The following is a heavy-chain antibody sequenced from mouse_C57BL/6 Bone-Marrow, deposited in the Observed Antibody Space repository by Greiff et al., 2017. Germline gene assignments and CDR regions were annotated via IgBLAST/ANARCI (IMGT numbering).Heavy chain of an antibody. Sequence: QVQLQQSGPELVKPGASVKLSCKASGYAFSGSWMNWVKQRPGQGLEWIGRIYPGDGDTNYNGKFKGKATLTADKSSSTAYMQLSSLTSEDSAVYFCARAGNYVNAMDYWGQGTSVTVSS. V-gene: IGHV1-82*01. J-gene: IGHJ4*01. CDR1: GYAFSGSW. CDR2: IYPGDGDT. D-gene: IGHD1-1*01. CDR3: ARAGNYVNAMDY.